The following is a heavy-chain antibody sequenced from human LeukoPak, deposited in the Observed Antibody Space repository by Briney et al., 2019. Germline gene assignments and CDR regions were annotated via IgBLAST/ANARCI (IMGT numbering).Heavy chain of an antibody. CDR1: GYSFSNFH. V-gene: IGHV1-8*01. Sequence: ASVKISCKASGYSFSNFHINWVRQASGQGLEWIGWVSPKTGDRGYALKFQGRVTITRDTSASTAYMELSSLRSEDTAVYYCATAHLGVPTSNWFDPWGQGTLVTVSS. CDR3: ATAHLGVPTSNWFDP. D-gene: IGHD3-16*01. CDR2: VSPKTGDR. J-gene: IGHJ5*02.